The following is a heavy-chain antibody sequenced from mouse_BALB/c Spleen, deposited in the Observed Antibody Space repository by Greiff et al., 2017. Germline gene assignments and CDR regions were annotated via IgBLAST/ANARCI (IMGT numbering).Heavy chain of an antibody. V-gene: IGHV1S56*01. CDR2: IYPGNVNT. CDR3: ARRDRYYFDY. D-gene: IGHD2-14*01. Sequence: QVQLQQSGPELVKPGASVRISCKASGYTFTSYYIHWVKQRPGQGLEWIGWIYPGNVNTKYNEKFKGKATLTADKSSSTAYMQLSSLTSEDSAVYFCARRDRYYFDYWGQGTTLTVSS. CDR1: GYTFTSYY. J-gene: IGHJ2*01.